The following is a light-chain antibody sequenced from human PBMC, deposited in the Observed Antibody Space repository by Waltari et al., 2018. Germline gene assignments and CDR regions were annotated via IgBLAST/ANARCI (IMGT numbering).Light chain of an antibody. J-gene: IGLJ2*01. CDR1: SPNIGNNY. CDR2: DNN. CDR3: GVWDRSLTIVI. Sequence: SVLTQPPSVSAAPGQKVTISCPGRSPNIGNNYLPWDLQLPGPAPQLVIYDNNNRPSGIPDRFSGSKSGTSATLGITGLQTGDEADYYCGVWDRSLTIVIFGGGTKLTVL. V-gene: IGLV1-51*01.